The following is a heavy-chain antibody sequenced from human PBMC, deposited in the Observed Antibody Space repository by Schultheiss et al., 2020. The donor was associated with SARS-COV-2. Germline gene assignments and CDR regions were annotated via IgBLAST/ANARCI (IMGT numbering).Heavy chain of an antibody. CDR2: ISSSSSYI. CDR1: GFTFSSYS. J-gene: IGHJ1*01. V-gene: IGHV3-21*04. CDR3: ARVCYTSSSCLEY. Sequence: GGSLRLSCAASGFTFSSYSMNWVRQAPGKGLEWVSSISSSSSYIYYADSVKGRFTISRDNAKNSLYLQMNSLRAEDTAVYYCARVCYTSSSCLEYWGQGTLVTVSS. D-gene: IGHD6-6*01.